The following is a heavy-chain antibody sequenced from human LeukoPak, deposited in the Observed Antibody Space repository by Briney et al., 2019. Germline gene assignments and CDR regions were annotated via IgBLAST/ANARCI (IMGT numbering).Heavy chain of an antibody. CDR2: TRNKANSYTT. Sequence: LPGGSLRLSCAASGFTFSDHYMDWVRQAPGKGLEWVGRTRNKANSYTTEYAASVKGRFTISRDDSKNSLYLQMNSLKTEDTAVYYCASPPQYSSGHSVWGQGTLVTVSS. CDR1: GFTFSDHY. D-gene: IGHD6-19*01. CDR3: ASPPQYSSGHSV. V-gene: IGHV3-72*01. J-gene: IGHJ4*02.